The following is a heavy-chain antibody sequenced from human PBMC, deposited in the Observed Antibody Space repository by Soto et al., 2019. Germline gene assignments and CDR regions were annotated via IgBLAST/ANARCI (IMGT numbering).Heavy chain of an antibody. CDR3: TLGSWPAEIFYI. CDR2: IIPMLNIT. D-gene: IGHD6-13*01. V-gene: IGHV1-69*02. Sequence: GASVKVSCKASGGTFSTYTIIWVRQAPGQGLEWMGRIIPMLNITNTAQSFQDRVTIIADKSTSTAYLELSTLRSDDTAMYFCTLGSWPAEIFYIRARGTMVPVS. J-gene: IGHJ3*02. CDR1: GGTFSTYT.